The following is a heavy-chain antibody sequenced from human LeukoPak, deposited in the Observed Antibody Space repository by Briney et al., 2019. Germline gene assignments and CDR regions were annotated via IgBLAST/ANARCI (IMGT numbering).Heavy chain of an antibody. CDR3: TTDPFTQLGSFRPYYFDY. J-gene: IGHJ4*02. CDR2: IKSKTDGGTT. D-gene: IGHD2-15*01. V-gene: IGHV3-15*01. Sequence: PGGSLRLSCAASGFTFSNAWMSWVRQAPGKGLEWVGRIKSKTDGGTTDYAAPVKGRFTISRDDSKNTLYLQMNSLKTEDTAVYYCTTDPFTQLGSFRPYYFDYWGQGTLVTVSS. CDR1: GFTFSNAW.